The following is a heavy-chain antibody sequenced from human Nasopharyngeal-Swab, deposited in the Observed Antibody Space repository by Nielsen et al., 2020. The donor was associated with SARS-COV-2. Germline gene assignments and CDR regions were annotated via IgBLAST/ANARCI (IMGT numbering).Heavy chain of an antibody. CDR1: GGSISSGGYY. J-gene: IGHJ4*02. V-gene: IGHV4-31*03. Sequence: SETLSLTCTVSGGSISSGGYYWSWIRQHPGKGLEWIGYIYYSGSTYYNPSLKSRVTISVDTSKNRFSLKLSSVTAADTAVYYCARVPGGNSEGYFDYWGQGTLVTVSS. D-gene: IGHD4-23*01. CDR2: IYYSGST. CDR3: ARVPGGNSEGYFDY.